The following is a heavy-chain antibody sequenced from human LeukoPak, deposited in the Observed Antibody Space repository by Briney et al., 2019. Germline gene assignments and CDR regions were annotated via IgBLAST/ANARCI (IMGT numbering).Heavy chain of an antibody. CDR3: ARRRVTMVRGPSNWFDP. CDR1: GGSISSSSYY. V-gene: IGHV4-39*01. D-gene: IGHD3-10*01. Sequence: PSETLSLTCTVSGGSISSSSYYWGWIRQPPGKGLEWIGSIYYSGSTYYNPSLNSRVTISVDTSKRQFSLKLSSVTAADTAVYYCARRRVTMVRGPSNWFDPWGQGTLVTVSS. CDR2: IYYSGST. J-gene: IGHJ5*02.